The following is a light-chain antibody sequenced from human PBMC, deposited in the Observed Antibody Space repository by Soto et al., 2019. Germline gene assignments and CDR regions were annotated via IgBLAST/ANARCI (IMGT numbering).Light chain of an antibody. CDR3: VTCDASRRTVV. CDR1: RSNIGNNY. V-gene: IGLV1-51*01. CDR2: NNN. J-gene: IGLJ3*02. Sequence: QSVLTQPASVSAAPGQKVTISCSGSRSNIGNNYVAWYQQFPGTVPKLLIYNNNRRPSGTPDRLFGSASGRAAALLITGLQTGEEADYFCVTCDASRRTVVIGGGTQLTVL.